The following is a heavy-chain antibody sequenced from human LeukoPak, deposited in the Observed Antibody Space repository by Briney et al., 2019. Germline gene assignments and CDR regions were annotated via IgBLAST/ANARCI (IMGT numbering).Heavy chain of an antibody. J-gene: IGHJ5*02. CDR1: GYSISSGYY. V-gene: IGHV4-38-2*01. CDR3: ARQAILDLFDP. Sequence: SETLSLTCAVSGYSISSGYYWGWIRQPPGKGLEWIGSIYHSGSTYYNPSLKSRVTISVDTSKNQFSLKLSSVTAADTAVYYCARQAILDLFDPWGQGTLVTVSS. CDR2: IYHSGST. D-gene: IGHD3/OR15-3a*01.